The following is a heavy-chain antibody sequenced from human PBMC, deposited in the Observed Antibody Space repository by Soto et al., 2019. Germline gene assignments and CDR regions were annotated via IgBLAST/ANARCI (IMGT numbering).Heavy chain of an antibody. CDR1: GGSVSSRSYY. V-gene: IGHV4-31*11. Sequence: SETLSLTCDVSGGSVSSRSYYWTWMRQHPGEGLEWIGYIYYSGSTFYNPSLKSRTTISIDTSQNQFSLKLTSVTAADTALYYCARKSGTSYGGGLDLWGQGILVTVSS. J-gene: IGHJ5*02. D-gene: IGHD5-18*01. CDR3: ARKSGTSYGGGLDL. CDR2: IYYSGST.